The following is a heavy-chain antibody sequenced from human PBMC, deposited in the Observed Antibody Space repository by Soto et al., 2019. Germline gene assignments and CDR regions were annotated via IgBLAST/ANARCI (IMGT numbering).Heavy chain of an antibody. J-gene: IGHJ4*02. CDR1: GDSISTTTYY. CDR2: IIYTGST. CDR3: ARDRDLAAIDN. V-gene: IGHV4-39*07. D-gene: IGHD3-16*01. Sequence: SETLSLTCTVSGDSISTTTYYWAWIRQPPGKGLEWIGSIIYTGSTYYNPSLKSRVTISVDTSKNQFSLQLNSVTPDDTAVYYCARDRDLAAIDNWGQGTLVTVSS.